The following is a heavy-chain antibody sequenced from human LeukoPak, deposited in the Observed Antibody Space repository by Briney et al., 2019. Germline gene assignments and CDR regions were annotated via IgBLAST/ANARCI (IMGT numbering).Heavy chain of an antibody. CDR2: ISGSGAST. CDR1: GFTFSTNA. Sequence: GGSLRLSCLTSGFTFSTNAMSWVRQAPGKGLEWISGISGSGASTYYADSVTGRFTISRDNSRNTLYLQMNSLRGDDTAVYYCAKDHGGSNYYDSSGYSDYWGQGTLVTVSS. D-gene: IGHD3-22*01. V-gene: IGHV3-23*01. J-gene: IGHJ4*02. CDR3: AKDHGGSNYYDSSGYSDY.